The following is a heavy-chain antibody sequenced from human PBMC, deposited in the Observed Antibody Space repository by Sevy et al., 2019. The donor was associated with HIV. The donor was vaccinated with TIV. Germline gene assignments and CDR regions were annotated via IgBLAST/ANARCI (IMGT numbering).Heavy chain of an antibody. CDR1: GFSFNLYA. CDR3: AKDYDNNWFDP. V-gene: IGHV3-23*01. D-gene: IGHD3-9*01. CDR2: ISVSGGST. Sequence: WGCLRLSCAASGFSFNLYAMTWVRQAPGKGLEWVSTISVSGGSTYYADSVKGQFTISRVNSKNTLYLQMNSLRAEDTAVDYCAKDYDNNWFDPWGQGTLVHVSS. J-gene: IGHJ5*02.